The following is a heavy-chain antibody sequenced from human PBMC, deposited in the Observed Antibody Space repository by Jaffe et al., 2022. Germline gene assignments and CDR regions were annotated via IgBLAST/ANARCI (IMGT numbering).Heavy chain of an antibody. V-gene: IGHV1-69*01. J-gene: IGHJ3*02. CDR2: IIPIFGTA. Sequence: QVQLVQSGAEVKKPGSSVKVSCKASGGTFSSYAISWVRQAPGQGLEWMGGIIPIFGTANYAQKFQGRVTITADESTSTAYMELSSLRSEDTAVYYCATSDGEINRVIVNAFDIWGQGTMVTVSS. CDR1: GGTFSSYA. CDR3: ATSDGEINRVIVNAFDI. D-gene: IGHD3-16*02.